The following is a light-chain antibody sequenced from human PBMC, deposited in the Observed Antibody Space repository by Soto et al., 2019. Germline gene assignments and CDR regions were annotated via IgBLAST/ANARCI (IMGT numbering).Light chain of an antibody. J-gene: IGLJ2*01. CDR2: GNP. Sequence: QSVLTQPPSVSGAPGQRVTISCTGSSSNIGAGYDVHWYQQLPGRAPKLLIYGNPNRPSGVPDRFSGSKSGTSASLAITGLQAEEDADYYCLSFDSSLSVVFGGGTQLTVL. CDR3: LSFDSSLSVV. V-gene: IGLV1-40*01. CDR1: SSNIGAGYD.